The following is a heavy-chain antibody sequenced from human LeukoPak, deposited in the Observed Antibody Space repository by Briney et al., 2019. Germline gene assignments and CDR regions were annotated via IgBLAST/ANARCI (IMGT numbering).Heavy chain of an antibody. CDR3: ARGYYDSSGYYYVDLPTYYFDY. CDR1: GFTVSSNY. Sequence: PGGSLRPSCAASGFTVSSNYMSWVRQAPGEGLEWVSVIYSGGSTYYADSVKGRFTISRDNSKNTLYLQMNSLRAEDTAVYYCARGYYDSSGYYYVDLPTYYFDYWGQGTLVTVSS. V-gene: IGHV3-53*01. J-gene: IGHJ4*02. CDR2: IYSGGST. D-gene: IGHD3-22*01.